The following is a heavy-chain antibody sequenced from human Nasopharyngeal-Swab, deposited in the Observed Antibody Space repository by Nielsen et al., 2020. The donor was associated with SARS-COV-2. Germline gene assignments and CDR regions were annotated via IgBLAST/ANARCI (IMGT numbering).Heavy chain of an antibody. CDR3: ARGIGFEGSYGDYHGAY. CDR2: ISAYNGNT. Sequence: ASVKVSCKASGYTFTSYGISWVRQAPGQGLEWMRWISAYNGNTNYAQKLQGRVTMTTDTSTSTAYMELRSLRSDDTAVYYCARGIGFEGSYGDYHGAYWGQGTLVTVSS. V-gene: IGHV1-18*01. CDR1: GYTFTSYG. J-gene: IGHJ4*02. D-gene: IGHD4-17*01.